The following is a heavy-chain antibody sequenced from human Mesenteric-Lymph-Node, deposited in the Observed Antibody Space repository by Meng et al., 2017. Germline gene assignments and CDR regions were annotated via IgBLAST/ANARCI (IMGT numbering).Heavy chain of an antibody. CDR1: GFTFSSYA. CDR3: ARDLTGDIAVAGTGIDY. D-gene: IGHD6-19*01. V-gene: IGHV3-30*04. J-gene: IGHJ4*02. CDR2: ISYDGSNK. Sequence: GESLKISCAASGFTFSSYAMHWVRQAPGKGLEWVAVISYDGSNKYYADSVKGRFTISRDNSKNTLYLQMNSLRAEDTAVYYCARDLTGDIAVAGTGIDYWGQGTLVTVSS.